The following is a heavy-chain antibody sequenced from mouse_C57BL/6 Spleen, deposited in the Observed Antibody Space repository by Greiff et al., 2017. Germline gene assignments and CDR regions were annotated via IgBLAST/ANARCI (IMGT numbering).Heavy chain of an antibody. CDR3: ARVPYYYGSSYWYFDV. Sequence: EVKVVESGGGLVKPGGSLKLSCAASGFTFSSYDMHWVRQTQEKRLEWVATISDGGSYTYYPENVKGRFTISRDNAKNNLYLQMSHLKSEDTAMYYCARVPYYYGSSYWYFDVWGTGTTVTVSS. V-gene: IGHV5-4*03. CDR1: GFTFSSYD. CDR2: ISDGGSYT. J-gene: IGHJ1*03. D-gene: IGHD1-1*01.